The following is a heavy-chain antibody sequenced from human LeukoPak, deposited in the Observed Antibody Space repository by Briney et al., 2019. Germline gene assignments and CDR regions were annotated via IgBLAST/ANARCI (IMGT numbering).Heavy chain of an antibody. D-gene: IGHD3-10*01. Sequence: PSETLSLTCTVTGGSISSYYLSWIRQPAGKGLEWIGRIYTSGSTNYNPSLKSRVTMSVDTSKNQFSLKLSSVTAADTAVYYCASLAWFGESFDYWGQGTLVTVSS. J-gene: IGHJ4*02. CDR2: IYTSGST. V-gene: IGHV4-4*07. CDR1: GGSISSYY. CDR3: ASLAWFGESFDY.